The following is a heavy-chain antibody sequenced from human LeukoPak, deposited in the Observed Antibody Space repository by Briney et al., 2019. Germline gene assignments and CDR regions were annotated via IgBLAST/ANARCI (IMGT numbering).Heavy chain of an antibody. CDR3: ASDGYNSGYFDY. J-gene: IGHJ4*02. D-gene: IGHD5-24*01. V-gene: IGHV4-34*01. CDR2: INHSGSP. Sequence: SETLSLTCAVYGGSFSDYYWTWIRQPPGKGLEWIGEINHSGSPNNNPSLKSRVSISFDTSKNQFSLKLTSVTAADTAVYYCASDGYNSGYFDYWGQGTLVTVSS. CDR1: GGSFSDYY.